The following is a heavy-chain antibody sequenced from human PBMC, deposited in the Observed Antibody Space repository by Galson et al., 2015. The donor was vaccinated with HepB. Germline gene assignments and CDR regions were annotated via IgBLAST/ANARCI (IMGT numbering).Heavy chain of an antibody. D-gene: IGHD6-6*01. Sequence: VKVSCRASGYTFTTYYVHWVRQAPGQGLEWMGIINTSGGSTTYAQKFQGRVTMTRDTSTSTVYMELSSLRSEDTAVYYCARGPYSSFYYFDYWGQGTLVTVSS. CDR1: GYTFTTYY. V-gene: IGHV1-46*01. J-gene: IGHJ4*02. CDR3: ARGPYSSFYYFDY. CDR2: INTSGGST.